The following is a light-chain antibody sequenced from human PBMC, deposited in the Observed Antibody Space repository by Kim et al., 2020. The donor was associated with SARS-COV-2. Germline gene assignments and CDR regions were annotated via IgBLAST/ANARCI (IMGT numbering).Light chain of an antibody. CDR1: QNIDTY. CDR3: QQRNSWPPAVT. V-gene: IGKV3-11*01. CDR2: DAS. J-gene: IGKJ4*01. Sequence: PGERATLSCRASQNIDTYLAWYQQRPGQAPRLLVYDASNRATGVPDRFSGSGSGTDFTLTISSLEPEDFSIYYCQQRNSWPPAVTSGGGTKVDIK.